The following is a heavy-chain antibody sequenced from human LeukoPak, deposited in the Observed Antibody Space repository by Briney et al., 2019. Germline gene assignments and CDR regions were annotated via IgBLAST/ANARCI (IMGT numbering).Heavy chain of an antibody. CDR1: GFTFNNYN. CDR3: ARDNFDLLTGYLARLDP. J-gene: IGHJ5*02. CDR2: ITSSSTYI. Sequence: PGGSLRLSCAASGFTFNNYNMNWVRQAPGKALEWVSSITSSSTYIFYADSVKGRFTISRDNAKNSVYLQMNNLRVEDTAVYYCARDNFDLLTGYLARLDPWGQGTLVTVSS. V-gene: IGHV3-21*01. D-gene: IGHD3-9*01.